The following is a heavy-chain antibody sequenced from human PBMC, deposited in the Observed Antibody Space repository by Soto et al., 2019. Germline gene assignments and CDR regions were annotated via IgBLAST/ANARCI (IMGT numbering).Heavy chain of an antibody. Sequence: WASVKVSCKASGFTFTSSAVQWVRQARGQRLEWIGWIVVGSGNTNYAQKFQERVTITRDMSTSTAYMELSSLRSEDTAVYYCAADRVTMVRGVTVYYYYYGMDVWGQGTTVTVSS. CDR3: AADRVTMVRGVTVYYYYYGMDV. J-gene: IGHJ6*02. D-gene: IGHD3-10*01. CDR1: GFTFTSSA. V-gene: IGHV1-58*01. CDR2: IVVGSGNT.